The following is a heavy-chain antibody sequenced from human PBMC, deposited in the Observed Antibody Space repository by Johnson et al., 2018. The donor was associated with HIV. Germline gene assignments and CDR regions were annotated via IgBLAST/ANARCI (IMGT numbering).Heavy chain of an antibody. CDR2: IRYDGSNK. Sequence: QVQLVESGGGVVQPGGSLRLSCAASGFTFSSYGMHCVRQAPGKGLEWVAFIRYDGSNKYYADSLKGRFTISRDNSKNTLYLQMNSLRAEDTAVYYCARDPAIRWSEWDSSGYYSPDAFDIWGQGTMVTVSS. V-gene: IGHV3-30*02. J-gene: IGHJ3*02. D-gene: IGHD3-22*01. CDR3: ARDPAIRWSEWDSSGYYSPDAFDI. CDR1: GFTFSSYG.